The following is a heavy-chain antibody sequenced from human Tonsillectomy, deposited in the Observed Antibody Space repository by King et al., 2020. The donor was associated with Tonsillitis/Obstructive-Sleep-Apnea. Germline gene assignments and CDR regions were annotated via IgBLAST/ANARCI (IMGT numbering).Heavy chain of an antibody. CDR3: ARDLGVQLWADDY. V-gene: IGHV3-48*03. J-gene: IGHJ4*02. CDR2: ISSSGSTI. Sequence: VQLVESGGGLVQPGGSLRLSCAASGFTFSRYEMNWVRQAPGKGLEWVSYISSSGSTIYYADSGKGRFTISRDNAKNSLYLQMNSLRAEDTAVYYCARDLGVQLWADDYWGQGTLVTVSS. D-gene: IGHD5-18*01. CDR1: GFTFSRYE.